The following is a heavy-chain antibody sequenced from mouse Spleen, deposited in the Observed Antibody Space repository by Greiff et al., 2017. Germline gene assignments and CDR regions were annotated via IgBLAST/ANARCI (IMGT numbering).Heavy chain of an antibody. CDR1: GYTFTTYP. D-gene: IGHD2-10*02. CDR2: FHPYNDDT. Sequence: VQLQQSGAELVKPGASVKMSCKASGYTFTTYPIEWMKQNHGKSLEWIGNFHPYNDDTKYNEKFKGKATLTADKSSSTAYMQLSSLTSEDSAVYFCAREPYGPFAYWGQGTLVTVSA. V-gene: IGHV1-47*01. CDR3: AREPYGPFAY. J-gene: IGHJ3*01.